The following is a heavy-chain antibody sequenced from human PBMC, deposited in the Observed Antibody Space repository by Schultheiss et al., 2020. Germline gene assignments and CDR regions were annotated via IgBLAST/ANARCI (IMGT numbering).Heavy chain of an antibody. CDR3: ARGARRPLEWYPNWFDP. Sequence: SETLSLTCAVSGGSISSGGYSWSWIRQPPGKGLEWIGYIYYSGSTYYNPSLKSRVTISVDTSKNQFSLKLSSVTAADTAVYYCARGARRPLEWYPNWFDPWGQGTLVTVSS. D-gene: IGHD3-3*01. J-gene: IGHJ5*02. V-gene: IGHV4-30-4*07. CDR2: IYYSGST. CDR1: GGSISSGGYS.